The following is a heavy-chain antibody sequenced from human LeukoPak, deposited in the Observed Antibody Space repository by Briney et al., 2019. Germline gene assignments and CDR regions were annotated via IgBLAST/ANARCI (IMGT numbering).Heavy chain of an antibody. CDR2: IYSGDNT. J-gene: IGHJ4*02. CDR3: AGRGYSAYDSPYYFDS. CDR1: GFTVSSNY. D-gene: IGHD5-12*01. V-gene: IGHV3-53*01. Sequence: PGGSLRLSCAASGFTVSSNYMSWVRQAPGKGLEWVSVIYSGDNTYYADSVKGRFTVSRGNSKNTLYLQMNSLRAEDTAVYYCAGRGYSAYDSPYYFDSWGQGTLVTVSS.